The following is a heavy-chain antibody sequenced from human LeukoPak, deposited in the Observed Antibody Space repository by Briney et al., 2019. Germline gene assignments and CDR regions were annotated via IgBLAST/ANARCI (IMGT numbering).Heavy chain of an antibody. Sequence: PGGSLRLSCAASGFTFSSYAMSWVRQAPGKGLEWVSAITSSGGITYYADPVKGRFTISRDNSKNTLYLQMNSLRAEDTALYYCAKDYSPTIWGQGTLVTVSS. CDR3: AKDYSPTI. D-gene: IGHD6-13*01. J-gene: IGHJ4*02. CDR1: GFTFSSYA. CDR2: ITSSGGIT. V-gene: IGHV3-23*01.